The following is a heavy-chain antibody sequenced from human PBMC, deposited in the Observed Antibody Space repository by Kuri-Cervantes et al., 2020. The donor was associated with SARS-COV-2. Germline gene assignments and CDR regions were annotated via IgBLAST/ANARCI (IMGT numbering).Heavy chain of an antibody. CDR2: ISGSGGST. Sequence: GGSLRLSCTASGFIFSDYYMTWIRQAPGKGLEWVSAISGSGGSTYYADSVKGRFTISRDNSKNTLYLQMNSLRAEDTAVYYCASMGGIPDYYYYMDVWGKGTTVTVSS. CDR3: ASMGGIPDYYYYMDV. V-gene: IGHV3-23*01. J-gene: IGHJ6*03. CDR1: GFIFSDYY. D-gene: IGHD3-16*01.